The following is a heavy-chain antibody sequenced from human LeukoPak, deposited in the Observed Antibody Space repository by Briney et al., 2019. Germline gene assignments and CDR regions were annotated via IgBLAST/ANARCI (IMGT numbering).Heavy chain of an antibody. Sequence: SETLSLTCAVSGGSISSYYWSWIRQPPGKGLEWIGYIYYSGSTNYNPSLKSRVTISVDTSKNQFSLKLSSVTAADTAVYYCARGANWGSPVWGQGTLVTVSS. CDR3: ARGANWGSPV. D-gene: IGHD7-27*01. CDR1: GGSISSYY. J-gene: IGHJ4*02. V-gene: IGHV4-59*01. CDR2: IYYSGST.